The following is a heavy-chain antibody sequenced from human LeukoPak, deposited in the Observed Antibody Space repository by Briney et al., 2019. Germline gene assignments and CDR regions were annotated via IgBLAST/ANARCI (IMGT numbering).Heavy chain of an antibody. CDR3: ARAAYMVRGVIITPPFDY. CDR2: ISSTGSTM. CDR1: GFTFSSFA. V-gene: IGHV3-48*03. D-gene: IGHD3-10*01. Sequence: GGSLRLSCAASGFTFSSFAMSWVRQAPGKGLEWVSSISSTGSTMYYADSVKGRFTISRDNAKNSLYLQMNSLRAEDTAIYYCARAAYMVRGVIITPPFDYWGQGTLVTVSS. J-gene: IGHJ4*02.